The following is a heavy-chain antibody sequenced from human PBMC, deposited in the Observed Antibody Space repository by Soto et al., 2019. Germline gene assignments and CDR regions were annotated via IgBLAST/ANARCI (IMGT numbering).Heavy chain of an antibody. CDR2: ISSYNGHT. D-gene: IGHD2-21*02. CDR1: GYTFSSYG. J-gene: IGHJ4*02. V-gene: IGHV1-18*01. CDR3: ARDAWAVAAILYY. Sequence: QVQLVQSGAEVRKPGASVKVSCKASGYTFSSYGMSWVRQAPGQGLEWMGGISSYNGHTNYAQKFPGRVTMTTDTSTGPGYMEFRSLRSDDTAVYYCARDAWAVAAILYYWGQGPLVTVSP.